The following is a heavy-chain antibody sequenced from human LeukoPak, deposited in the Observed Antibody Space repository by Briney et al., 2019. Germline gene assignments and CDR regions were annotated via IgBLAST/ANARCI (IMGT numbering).Heavy chain of an antibody. CDR1: GFTFSSYG. J-gene: IGHJ4*02. CDR2: ISYDGSNK. Sequence: GRSLRLSCAASGFTFSSYGMHWVRQAPGKGLEWVAVISYDGSNKYYADSVKGRFTISRDNSKNTLYLQMNSLRAEDTAVYYCAKEGLGGKFDYWGQGTLVTVSS. CDR3: AKEGLGGKFDY. V-gene: IGHV3-30*18. D-gene: IGHD3-16*01.